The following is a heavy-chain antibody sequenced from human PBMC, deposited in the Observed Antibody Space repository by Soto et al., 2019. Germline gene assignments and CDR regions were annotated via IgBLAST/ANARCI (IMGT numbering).Heavy chain of an antibody. CDR3: ATLWFGEGDY. J-gene: IGHJ4*02. CDR2: IYYSGNT. CDR1: GGSISRSSYF. V-gene: IGHV4-39*01. Sequence: QLQLQESGPGLMKPSETLSLTCTVSGGSISRSSYFWGWIRQPPGKGLEWIGSIYYSGNTYYNASLRSRVTISVDTSKNQFSLKLSSVTAADTAVYYCATLWFGEGDYWGQGTLVTVSS. D-gene: IGHD3-10*01.